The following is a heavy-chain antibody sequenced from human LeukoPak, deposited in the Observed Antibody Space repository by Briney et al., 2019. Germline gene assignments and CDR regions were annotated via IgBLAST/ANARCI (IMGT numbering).Heavy chain of an antibody. D-gene: IGHD1-1*01. CDR1: GFTFSSYA. V-gene: IGHV3-30-3*01. J-gene: IGHJ6*04. Sequence: GRSLRLSCAASGFTFSSYAMHWVRQAPGKGLEWVAVISYDGSNKYYADSVKGRFTISRDNSKNTLYLQMNSLRAEDTAVYYCAKDGGVQLDYYYYGMDVWGKGTTVTVSS. CDR2: ISYDGSNK. CDR3: AKDGGVQLDYYYYGMDV.